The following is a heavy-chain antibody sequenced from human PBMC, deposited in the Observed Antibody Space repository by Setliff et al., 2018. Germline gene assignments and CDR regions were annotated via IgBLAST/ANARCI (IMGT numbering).Heavy chain of an antibody. Sequence: SETLSLTCTVSGGSISSGVYYWGWIRQPPGKGLEWIGRIYHGGKTYYNTSLESRLTISVDTSKNQFSLKLRSVTAADTAVYYCARHATYYYGSGNLPFDSWGQGTLVTVSS. J-gene: IGHJ4*02. CDR3: ARHATYYYGSGNLPFDS. D-gene: IGHD3-10*01. CDR1: GGSISSGVYY. CDR2: IYHGGKT. V-gene: IGHV4-39*01.